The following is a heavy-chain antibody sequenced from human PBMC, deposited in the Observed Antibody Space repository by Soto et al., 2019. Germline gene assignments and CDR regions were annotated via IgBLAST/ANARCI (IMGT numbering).Heavy chain of an antibody. CDR2: INTNNGNT. D-gene: IGHD3-10*01. CDR1: GYTFTSYD. Sequence: ASVKVSCKASGYTFTSYDINWVRQATGQRLEWMGRINTNNGNTRYAQKFQGRVTITRDTSASTVYMELSSLRSEDTAAYYCARDVTLVRGVTNAFDIWGQGTMVTVSS. V-gene: IGHV1-8*01. J-gene: IGHJ3*02. CDR3: ARDVTLVRGVTNAFDI.